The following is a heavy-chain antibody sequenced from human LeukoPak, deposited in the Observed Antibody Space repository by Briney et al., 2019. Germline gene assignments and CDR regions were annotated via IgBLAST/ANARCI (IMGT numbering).Heavy chain of an antibody. J-gene: IGHJ4*02. CDR2: IRSKAYGGTT. D-gene: IGHD1-26*01. Sequence: GGPLRLSCTASGFTFGDYAMSWVRQAPGKGLEWVGFIRSKAYGGTTEYAASVKGRFTISREDSNSVAYVQMNSLKTEDTAVYYCTARRGGSRLDYWGQGTLVTASS. CDR1: GFTFGDYA. V-gene: IGHV3-49*04. CDR3: TARRGGSRLDY.